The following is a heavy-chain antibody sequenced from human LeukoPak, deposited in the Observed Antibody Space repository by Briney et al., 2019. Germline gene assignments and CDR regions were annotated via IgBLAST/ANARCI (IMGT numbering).Heavy chain of an antibody. D-gene: IGHD3-9*01. CDR2: ISGSRSTI. Sequence: HPGGSLRLSCAASGLTFSSYEMNWVRQAPGKGLEWVSYISGSRSTIYYADSVKGRFTISRDNAKNSLYLQMNSLRAEDTAVYYCARGVSDILTDNWYFDLWGRGTLVTVSS. CDR1: GLTFSSYE. J-gene: IGHJ2*01. V-gene: IGHV3-48*03. CDR3: ARGVSDILTDNWYFDL.